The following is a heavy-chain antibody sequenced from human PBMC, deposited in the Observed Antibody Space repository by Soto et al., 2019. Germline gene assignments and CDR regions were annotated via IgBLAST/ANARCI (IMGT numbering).Heavy chain of an antibody. J-gene: IGHJ3*01. CDR2: INHSGST. D-gene: IGHD3-16*02. CDR3: ARVRARLLSHAFDF. Sequence: QVQLQQWGAGLLKPSETLSLSGAVYGGSFTDYYWTWIRQPPGKGLEWIGEINHSGSTNYNPSLKNRVTISLDTSKNQFSLKVNSVTAADTAVYFCARVRARLLSHAFDFWGHGTLVTVSS. V-gene: IGHV4-34*01. CDR1: GGSFTDYY.